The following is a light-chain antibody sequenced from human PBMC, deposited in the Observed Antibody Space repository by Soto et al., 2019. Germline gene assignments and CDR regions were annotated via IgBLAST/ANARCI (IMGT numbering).Light chain of an antibody. CDR2: GAS. J-gene: IGKJ4*01. V-gene: IGKV3-15*01. CDR1: QSVSSN. CDR3: QQYNNWPPLT. Sequence: EIVMPQSPATLSASQGERATLSCRASQSVSSNLAWYQKKPGQAPRLLIYGASTRSTGIPARFSGSGSGTEFTLTISSLQSEDFAVYYCQQYNNWPPLTFGGGTKVEIK.